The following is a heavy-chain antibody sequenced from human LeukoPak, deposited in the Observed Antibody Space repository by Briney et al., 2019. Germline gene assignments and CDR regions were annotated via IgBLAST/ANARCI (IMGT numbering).Heavy chain of an antibody. CDR2: ISSSSSYI. CDR3: AREPDSIAAAGIDY. Sequence: GGSLRLSCAASGFTFSSYSMNWVRQAPGKGLEWVSSISSSSSYIYYADSVKGRFTISRDNAKNSLYLQMNSLRAEDTAVYYCAREPDSIAAAGIDYWGQGTLVTVSS. V-gene: IGHV3-21*01. D-gene: IGHD6-13*01. J-gene: IGHJ4*02. CDR1: GFTFSSYS.